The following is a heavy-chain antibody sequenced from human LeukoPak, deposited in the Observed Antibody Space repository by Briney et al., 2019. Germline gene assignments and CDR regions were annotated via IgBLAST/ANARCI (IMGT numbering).Heavy chain of an antibody. CDR2: IRYDGSNK. J-gene: IGHJ4*02. Sequence: PGGSLRLSCAASGFTFSSYGMHWVRQAPGKGLEWVAFIRYDGSNKYYADSVKGRFTISRDNAKNSLYLQMNSLRAEDTAVYYCARENVYDQQSAGGHFDYWGQGTLVTVSS. V-gene: IGHV3-30*02. CDR3: ARENVYDQQSAGGHFDY. CDR1: GFTFSSYG. D-gene: IGHD5/OR15-5a*01.